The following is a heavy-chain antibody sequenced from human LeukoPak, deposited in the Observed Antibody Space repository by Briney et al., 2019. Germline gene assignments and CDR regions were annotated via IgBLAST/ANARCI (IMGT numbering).Heavy chain of an antibody. CDR2: IVVGSGNT. Sequence: SVKVSCKASGFTFTSSAVQWVRPARGQRRSWIGWIVVGSGNTNYAQKFQERVTITRDMSTSTAYMELSSLRSEDTAVYYCAADPYDYGDYVLGYWGQGTLVTVSS. D-gene: IGHD4-17*01. CDR3: AADPYDYGDYVLGY. J-gene: IGHJ4*02. CDR1: GFTFTSSA. V-gene: IGHV1-58*01.